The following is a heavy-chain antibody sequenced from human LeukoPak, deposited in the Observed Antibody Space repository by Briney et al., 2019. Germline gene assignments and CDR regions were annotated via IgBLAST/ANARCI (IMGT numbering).Heavy chain of an antibody. CDR1: GFTFSSYS. Sequence: PGGSLRFSCAASGFTFSSYSMNWVRQAPGKGLEWVSYISSSSSTIYYADSVKGRFTISRDNAKNSLYLQMNSLRAEDTAVYYCAKVSGIVVVPAARFDYWGQGTLVTVSS. J-gene: IGHJ4*02. D-gene: IGHD2-2*01. CDR3: AKVSGIVVVPAARFDY. CDR2: ISSSSSTI. V-gene: IGHV3-48*01.